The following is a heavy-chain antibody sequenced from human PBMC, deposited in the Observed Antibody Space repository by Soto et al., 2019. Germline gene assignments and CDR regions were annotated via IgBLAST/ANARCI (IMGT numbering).Heavy chain of an antibody. CDR3: AKTQTFNGYYGGFDA. CDR1: GFTFNNNA. V-gene: IGHV3-30-3*02. D-gene: IGHD3-3*01. CDR2: LSYEGNNA. J-gene: IGHJ4*02. Sequence: QVQLVESGGGVVQPGRSLRLSCAASGFTFNNNAMHWVRQAPGKGLEWVAALSYEGNNANYADSVKGRFTISSDNSRTTLYLQMNSLRPEDTATYYCAKTQTFNGYYGGFDAWGQGTRVTVSS.